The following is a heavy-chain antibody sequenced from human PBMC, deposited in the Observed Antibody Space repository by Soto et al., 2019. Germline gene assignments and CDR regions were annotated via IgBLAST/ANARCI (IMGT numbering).Heavy chain of an antibody. CDR2: TGISGRTT. V-gene: IGHV3-23*01. CDR3: ATVHNASRSFDY. D-gene: IGHD1-20*01. Sequence: GGSLRLSCAASGFSVNTYAMSWVRQAPGKGLEWVSTTGISGRTTYYADSVKGRFTVSRDDSKNTLDLQMSSLRAEDTAVYYCATVHNASRSFDYWGQGTLVTVSS. CDR1: GFSVNTYA. J-gene: IGHJ4*02.